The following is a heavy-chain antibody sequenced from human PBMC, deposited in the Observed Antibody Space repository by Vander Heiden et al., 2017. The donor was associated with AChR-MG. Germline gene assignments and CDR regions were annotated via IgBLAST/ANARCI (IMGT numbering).Heavy chain of an antibody. V-gene: IGHV3-15*01. CDR1: GLIFTDAW. J-gene: IGHJ4*02. CDR2: IRSKAHGGTA. Sequence: EEQLVESGGGLINPGGSLRLSCAASGLIFTDAWMAWVRQAPGRGLEWIGRIRSKAHGGTAVLAAPVKGRFSISRDDSKNTIYLQMDSLKSEDTALYYCTTDLRKWGQGTLVTVSS. CDR3: TTDLRK.